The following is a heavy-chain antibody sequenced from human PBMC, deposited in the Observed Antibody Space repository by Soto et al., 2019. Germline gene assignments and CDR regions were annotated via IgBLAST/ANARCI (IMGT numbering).Heavy chain of an antibody. D-gene: IGHD3-22*01. CDR2: IIPIFGTA. Sequence: SVKVSCKASGGTFSSYAISWVRQAPGQGLEWMGGIIPIFGTANYAQKFQGRVTITADESTSTAYMELSSLRSEDTAVYYCARSRTIYYDSSGYGRWGQGTLVTVSS. J-gene: IGHJ4*02. CDR3: ARSRTIYYDSSGYGR. V-gene: IGHV1-69*13. CDR1: GGTFSSYA.